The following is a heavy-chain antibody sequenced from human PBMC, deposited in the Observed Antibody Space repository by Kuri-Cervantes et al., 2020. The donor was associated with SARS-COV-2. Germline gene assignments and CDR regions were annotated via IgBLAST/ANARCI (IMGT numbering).Heavy chain of an antibody. CDR2: INWNGGST. CDR3: VRVYNWEYFYYLGV. D-gene: IGHD1-20*01. V-gene: IGHV3-20*04. J-gene: IGHJ6*03. Sequence: GGSLRLSCAASGFTFDDYGMSWVRQAPGKGLEWVSGINWNGGSTGYADSVKGRFTISRDNARDSVSLQMDSLRAEDTAIYYCVRVYNWEYFYYLGVWGIGTTVTVSS. CDR1: GFTFDDYG.